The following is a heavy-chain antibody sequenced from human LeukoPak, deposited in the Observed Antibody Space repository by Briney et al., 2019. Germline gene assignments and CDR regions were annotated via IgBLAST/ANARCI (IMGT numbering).Heavy chain of an antibody. CDR3: ARTGASDY. CDR2: TNPNSGNT. J-gene: IGHJ4*02. V-gene: IGHV1-8*01. CDR1: GYTFTCYD. Sequence: GASVNVSCKAFGYTFTCYDFNWLRQARGQGHEWMGCTNPNSGNTGYAQKFRGRVTMTRDTSTNTAYMELSSMRSEDTAVYYCARTGASDYWGQGTLVTVS.